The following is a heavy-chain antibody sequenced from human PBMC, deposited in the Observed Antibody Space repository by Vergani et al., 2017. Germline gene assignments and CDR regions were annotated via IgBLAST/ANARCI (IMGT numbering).Heavy chain of an antibody. Sequence: QVQLQESGPGLVKPSETLSLTCTVSGGSISSHYWSWIRQPPGKGLEWIGYIYYSGSTNYNPSLKSGVTISVDTSKNQFSLKLSSVTAADTAVYYCARDSVITGTTFDYYYGMDVWGQGTTVTVSS. V-gene: IGHV4-59*11. D-gene: IGHD1-7*01. CDR1: GGSISSHY. CDR2: IYYSGST. J-gene: IGHJ6*02. CDR3: ARDSVITGTTFDYYYGMDV.